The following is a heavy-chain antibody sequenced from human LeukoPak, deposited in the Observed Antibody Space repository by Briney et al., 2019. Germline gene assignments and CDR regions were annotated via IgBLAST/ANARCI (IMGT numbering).Heavy chain of an antibody. CDR3: ARDPLTNYSNDAFDI. J-gene: IGHJ3*02. Sequence: ASVKVSCKASGGTFSSYAISWVRQAPGQGLEWMGGIIPIFGTANYAQRFQGRVTITADESTSTAYMELSSLRSEDTAVYYCARDPLTNYSNDAFDIWGQGTMVTVSS. CDR2: IIPIFGTA. V-gene: IGHV1-69*13. D-gene: IGHD2-15*01. CDR1: GGTFSSYA.